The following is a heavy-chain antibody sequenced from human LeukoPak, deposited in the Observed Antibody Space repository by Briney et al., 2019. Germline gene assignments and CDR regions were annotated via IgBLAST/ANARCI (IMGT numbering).Heavy chain of an antibody. D-gene: IGHD5-12*01. CDR3: ARGPRRDGFINYYFDY. J-gene: IGHJ4*02. V-gene: IGHV3-33*01. CDR2: IWYDGSNK. Sequence: GGSLRLSCAASGFTFSSYGMHWVRQAPGKGLEWVAVIWYDGSNKYYADSVKGRFTISRDNSKNTLYLQMNSLRAEDTAVYYCARGPRRDGFINYYFDYWGQGTLVTVSS. CDR1: GFTFSSYG.